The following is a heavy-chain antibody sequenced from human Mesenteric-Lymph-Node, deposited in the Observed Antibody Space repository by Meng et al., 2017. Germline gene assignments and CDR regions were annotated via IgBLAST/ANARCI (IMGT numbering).Heavy chain of an antibody. Sequence: QAQVVQSRAGVKKPGSSVKVSCKASGGTFSSYAISWVRQAPGQGLEWMGGIIPIFGTANYAQKFQGRVTITTDESTSTAYMELSSLRSEDTAVYYCARDVVGATGGDWFDPWGQGTLVTVSS. CDR3: ARDVVGATGGDWFDP. D-gene: IGHD1-26*01. CDR2: IIPIFGTA. J-gene: IGHJ5*02. CDR1: GGTFSSYA. V-gene: IGHV1-69*05.